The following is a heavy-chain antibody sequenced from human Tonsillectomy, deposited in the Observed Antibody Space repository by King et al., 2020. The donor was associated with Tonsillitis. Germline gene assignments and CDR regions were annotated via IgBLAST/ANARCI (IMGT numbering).Heavy chain of an antibody. CDR2: ISGDGGST. CDR3: AKDNGFGELLIYHFDY. Sequence: VQLVESGGGVVQPGGSLRLSCAASGFTFDDYAMHWVRQAPGKGLEWVSVISGDGGSTYYTDSVKGRFTISRDNSKNSLYLQMNSLRTEETALYYCAKDNGFGELLIYHFDYWGQGTLVTVSS. V-gene: IGHV3-43*02. CDR1: GFTFDDYA. J-gene: IGHJ4*02. D-gene: IGHD3-10*01.